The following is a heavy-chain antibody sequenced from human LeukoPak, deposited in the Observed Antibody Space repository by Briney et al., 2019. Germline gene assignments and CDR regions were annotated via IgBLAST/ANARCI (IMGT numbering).Heavy chain of an antibody. J-gene: IGHJ5*02. D-gene: IGHD3-10*01. V-gene: IGHV4-59*08. Sequence: PSETLSLTCTVSGGSISSNYWSWVRQPPGKGLEWIGYISYSGNTNYNPSLKSRVTISVDTSKNQFSLKLSSVTAADTAVYYCASFSWGSGSYNQEAIWSWFDPWGQGTLVTVSS. CDR3: ASFSWGSGSYNQEAIWSWFDP. CDR2: ISYSGNT. CDR1: GGSISSNY.